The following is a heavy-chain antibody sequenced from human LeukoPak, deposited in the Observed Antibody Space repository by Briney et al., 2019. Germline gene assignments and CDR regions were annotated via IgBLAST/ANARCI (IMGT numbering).Heavy chain of an antibody. Sequence: ASVKVSCKASGYTFTSYYMHWVRQAPGQGLEWVGIINPSGGRTAQKFRGRVTMTRDTSTSTVYMELSSLRSEDTAVYYCAGDNQSKYRYFDYWGQGTLVTVSS. D-gene: IGHD1-14*01. J-gene: IGHJ4*02. CDR3: AGDNQSKYRYFDY. V-gene: IGHV1-46*01. CDR2: INPSGGRT. CDR1: GYTFTSYY.